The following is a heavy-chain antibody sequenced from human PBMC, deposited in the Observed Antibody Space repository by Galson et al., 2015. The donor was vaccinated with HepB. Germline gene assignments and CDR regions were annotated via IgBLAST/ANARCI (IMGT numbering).Heavy chain of an antibody. Sequence: SLRLSCAASGFIFNNHAMTWVRQPPGKGLEWVSSISGGGGNTFYSESVKGRFTISRDNSKNTLFLQMNSLRADDTAVYSCAKSLRHYPYDMDVWGPGTTVSVSS. V-gene: IGHV3-23*01. D-gene: IGHD1-26*01. CDR3: AKSLRHYPYDMDV. J-gene: IGHJ6*02. CDR2: ISGGGGNT. CDR1: GFIFNNHA.